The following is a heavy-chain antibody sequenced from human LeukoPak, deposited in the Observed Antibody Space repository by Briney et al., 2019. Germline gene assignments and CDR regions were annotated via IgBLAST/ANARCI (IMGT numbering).Heavy chain of an antibody. CDR1: GFTFSSYG. CDR2: IWYDGSNK. Sequence: GRSLRPSCAASGFTFSSYGMHWVRQAPGKGLEWVAVIWYDGSNKYYADSVKGRFTISRDNSKNTLYLQMNSLRAEDTAVYYCAKDFARIGGGYNWGGYYMDVWGKGTTVTVSS. CDR3: AKDFARIGGGYNWGGYYMDV. J-gene: IGHJ6*03. V-gene: IGHV3-33*06. D-gene: IGHD5-24*01.